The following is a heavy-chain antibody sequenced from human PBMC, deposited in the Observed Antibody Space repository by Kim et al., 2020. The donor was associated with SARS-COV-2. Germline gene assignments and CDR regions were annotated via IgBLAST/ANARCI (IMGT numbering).Heavy chain of an antibody. Sequence: ASVKVSCKASGYTFTSYAMNWVRQAPGQGLEWMGWINTNTGNPTYAQGFTGRFVFSLDTAVSTAYLQISSLKAEDTAVYYCARALPYWFATYSYGSRYFDYCGQGTLVTVSS. CDR2: INTNTGNP. CDR1: GYTFTSYA. CDR3: ARALPYWFATYSYGSRYFDY. V-gene: IGHV7-4-1*02. J-gene: IGHJ4*02. D-gene: IGHD5-18*01.